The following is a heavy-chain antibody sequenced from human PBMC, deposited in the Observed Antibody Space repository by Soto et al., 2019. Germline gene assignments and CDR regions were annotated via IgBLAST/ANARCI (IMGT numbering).Heavy chain of an antibody. J-gene: IGHJ4*02. D-gene: IGHD4-17*01. CDR2: IYYRGST. CDR3: AREGPGYGDRIFEY. Sequence: QVQLQESGPGLVKPSETLSLTCTVSGGSIGSYYWSWIRQPPGKGLEWIGFIYYRGSTNYNPSLKTRVTISVDTYKNQFFLKLTSVAPADTAVYYCAREGPGYGDRIFEYWGPGTLVTVSS. V-gene: IGHV4-59*01. CDR1: GGSIGSYY.